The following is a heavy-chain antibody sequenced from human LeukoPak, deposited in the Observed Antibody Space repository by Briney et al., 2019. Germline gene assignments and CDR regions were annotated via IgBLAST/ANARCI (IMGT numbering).Heavy chain of an antibody. J-gene: IGHJ3*02. V-gene: IGHV1-69*13. CDR1: GGTFSSYA. D-gene: IGHD6-13*01. CDR2: IIPIFGSV. CDR3: ARDLQQLVSNAFDI. Sequence: ASVKVSCKASGGTFSSYAISWVRQAPGQGLEWMGGIIPIFGSVNYAQKFQGRVTITADESTSTAYMELSSLRSEDTAVYYCARDLQQLVSNAFDIWGQGTMVTVSS.